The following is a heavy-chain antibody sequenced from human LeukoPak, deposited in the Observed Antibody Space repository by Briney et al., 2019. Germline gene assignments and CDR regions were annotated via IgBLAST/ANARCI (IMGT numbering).Heavy chain of an antibody. V-gene: IGHV1-46*01. CDR1: GYTFTSYY. D-gene: IGHD5-18*01. Sequence: ASVKVSCKASGYTFTSYYMHWVRQAPGQGLEWTGIINPSGGSTSYAQKFQGRVTMTRDTSTSTVYMELSSLRSEDTAVYYCARAGYSYGTADLFNGMDVWGQGTTVTVSS. CDR2: INPSGGST. CDR3: ARAGYSYGTADLFNGMDV. J-gene: IGHJ6*02.